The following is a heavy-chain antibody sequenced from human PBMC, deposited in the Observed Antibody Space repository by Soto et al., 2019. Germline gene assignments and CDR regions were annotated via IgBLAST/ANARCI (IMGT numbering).Heavy chain of an antibody. CDR1: GGTFSSYA. Sequence: QVQLVQSGAEVKKPGSSVKVSCKASGGTFSSYAISWVRQAPGQGLEWMGGIIPIFGTANYAQKFQGRVTNTADESTSTAYMELSSLRSEDTAVYYCARDRRYDFWSGYYYYYGMDVWGQGTTVTVSS. J-gene: IGHJ6*02. V-gene: IGHV1-69*01. CDR3: ARDRRYDFWSGYYYYYGMDV. D-gene: IGHD3-3*01. CDR2: IIPIFGTA.